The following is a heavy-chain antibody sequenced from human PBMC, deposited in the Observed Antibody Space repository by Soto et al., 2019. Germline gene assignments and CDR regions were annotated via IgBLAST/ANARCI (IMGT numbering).Heavy chain of an antibody. J-gene: IGHJ6*02. D-gene: IGHD5-18*01. CDR2: INPSGSST. Sequence: ASVKVSCKASGYTFTSYYMHWVRQAPGQGLEWMGIINPSGSSTSYAQKFQGRVTMTRDTSTSTVYMELSSLRSEDTAVYYCARDVGFVDTAMRRYGMDVWGQGTTVTVSS. CDR1: GYTFTSYY. CDR3: ARDVGFVDTAMRRYGMDV. V-gene: IGHV1-46*01.